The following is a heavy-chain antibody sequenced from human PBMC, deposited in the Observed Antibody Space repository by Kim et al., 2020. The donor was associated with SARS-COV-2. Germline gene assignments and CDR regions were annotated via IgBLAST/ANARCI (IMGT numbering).Heavy chain of an antibody. CDR1: GFTFSSYW. CDR2: INSDGSST. J-gene: IGHJ6*01. Sequence: GGSLRLSCAASGFTFSSYWMHWVRQAPGKGLVWVSRINSDGSSTSYADSVKGRFTISRDNGKNTRDLQMNSMRREYTAVSSFARGGRRVVVVPAVKSYY. D-gene: IGHD2-2*01. CDR3: ARGGRRVVVVPAVKSYY. V-gene: IGHV3-74*01.